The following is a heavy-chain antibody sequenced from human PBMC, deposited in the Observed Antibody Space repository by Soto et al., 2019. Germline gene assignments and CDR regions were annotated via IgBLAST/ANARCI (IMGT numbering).Heavy chain of an antibody. CDR1: GYSCASYW. CDR2: IYPGDSDT. Sequence: PGESLRISCKGSGYSCASYWIGWVRRMPGKGLEWMGIIYPGDSDTRYSPSFQGQVTISADKSISTAYLQWSSLKASDTAMYYCARYCTNGVCYPYGMDVWGQGTTVTVSS. J-gene: IGHJ6*02. CDR3: ARYCTNGVCYPYGMDV. D-gene: IGHD2-8*01. V-gene: IGHV5-51*01.